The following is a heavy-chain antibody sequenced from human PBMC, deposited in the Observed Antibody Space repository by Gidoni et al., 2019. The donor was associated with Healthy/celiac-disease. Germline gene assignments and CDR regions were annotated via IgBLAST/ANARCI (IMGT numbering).Heavy chain of an antibody. V-gene: IGHV6-1*01. CDR3: ARASLAVADFDY. J-gene: IGHJ4*02. CDR1: GDSVASNRAA. Sequence: QVQLQQTGPGRVKPSQTPPITCAIAGDSVASNRAAWKWSRQSPSRGLEWLGRTSYRSKWYNDYAVSVKSRITINPDTSKTQFSLQLNSVTPEDTAVYYCARASLAVADFDYWGQGTLVTVSS. D-gene: IGHD6-19*01. CDR2: TSYRSKWYN.